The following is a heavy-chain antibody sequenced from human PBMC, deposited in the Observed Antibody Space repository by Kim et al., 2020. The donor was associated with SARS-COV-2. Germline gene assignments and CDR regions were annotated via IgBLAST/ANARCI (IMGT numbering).Heavy chain of an antibody. CDR1: SEAYNGFY. J-gene: IGHJ4*02. V-gene: IGHV4-34*01. D-gene: IGHD2-21*02. CDR3: ARGQYRRILVVLTATPYLGD. CDR2: ISHPGGT. Sequence: SETLSLTCAVYSEAYNGFYWTWVRQSPGKGLEWIGEISHPGGTNYNPSLKGRVAISKDTYRKQVSLKLTSVTAADTAVYYCARGQYRRILVVLTATPYLGDWAQGTHVTVSS.